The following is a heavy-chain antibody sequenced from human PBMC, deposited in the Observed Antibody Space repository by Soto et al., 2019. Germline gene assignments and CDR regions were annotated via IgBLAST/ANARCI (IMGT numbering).Heavy chain of an antibody. Sequence: SVKVSCKASGGTFSSYAISWVRQAPGQGLEWMGGIIPIFGTANYAQKFQGRVTITADESTSTAYMQLSSLRSEDTAVYYCARARIHIEARHALFDPWGQGTLVTVSS. CDR3: ARARIHIEARHALFDP. CDR2: IIPIFGTA. V-gene: IGHV1-69*13. D-gene: IGHD6-6*01. CDR1: GGTFSSYA. J-gene: IGHJ5*02.